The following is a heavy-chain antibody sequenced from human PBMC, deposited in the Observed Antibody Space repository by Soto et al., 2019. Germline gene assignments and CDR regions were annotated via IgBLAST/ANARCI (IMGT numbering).Heavy chain of an antibody. Sequence: SEILSLTCTVSGGSISSYYWSWIRQPPGKGLEWIGYVYYSGSTNYNPSLKSRVTISVDTSKNQFSLKLSSVTAADTAVYYCARDGGYCSSTSCYYWFDPWGQGTLVTVSS. J-gene: IGHJ5*02. CDR3: ARDGGYCSSTSCYYWFDP. D-gene: IGHD2-2*01. CDR1: GGSISSYY. CDR2: VYYSGST. V-gene: IGHV4-59*01.